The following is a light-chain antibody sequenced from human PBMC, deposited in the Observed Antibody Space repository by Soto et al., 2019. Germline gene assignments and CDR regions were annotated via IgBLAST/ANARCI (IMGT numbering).Light chain of an antibody. V-gene: IGKV3-20*01. CDR3: QQYDSSPRT. CDR2: GAS. J-gene: IGKJ1*01. CDR1: QSVSNSY. Sequence: ENVLTQSPGTLSVSQGERATLFCRASQSVSNSYLAWYEQKPGQAPRLLMYGASSRATGIPDRFSGSGSGTDFTLTIRTLEPEDSAVYYCQQYDSSPRTFGQGTKVDIK.